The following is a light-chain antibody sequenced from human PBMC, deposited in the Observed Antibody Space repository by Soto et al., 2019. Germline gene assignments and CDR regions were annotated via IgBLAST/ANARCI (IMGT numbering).Light chain of an antibody. CDR1: QSISSH. CDR3: QQRPNWPLT. J-gene: IGKJ4*01. V-gene: IGKV3-11*01. Sequence: EIVLTQSPATLSLSPGERATLSCRASQSISSHLVWYQQKPGQAPRLLMYDASNRATGIQARFSGSGSGTDFTLTISSLEPEDFAVYYCQQRPNWPLTFGGGTKVEIK. CDR2: DAS.